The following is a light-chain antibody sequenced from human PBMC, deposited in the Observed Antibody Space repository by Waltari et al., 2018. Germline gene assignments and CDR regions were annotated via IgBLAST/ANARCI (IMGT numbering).Light chain of an antibody. V-gene: IGLV2-14*03. J-gene: IGLJ3*02. CDR2: DVS. CDR3: STYTSTNTWV. Sequence: QSALTQPASVSGSPGQSITISCTGTSSDVGGYNYVSWYQQHPSKAPKVMIYDVSNRPSGVSHRFSCSKSGTTASLTISGLQADDEADYYCSTYTSTNTWVFGGGTRLTVL. CDR1: SSDVGGYNY.